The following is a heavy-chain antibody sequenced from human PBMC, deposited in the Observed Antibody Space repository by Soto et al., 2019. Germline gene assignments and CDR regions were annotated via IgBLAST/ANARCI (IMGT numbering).Heavy chain of an antibody. V-gene: IGHV3-11*01. CDR1: GVTFSDYY. CDR2: ISSSGSTI. D-gene: IGHD6-19*01. CDR3: AREAIAVAGIIGAFDI. J-gene: IGHJ3*02. Sequence: GGSLRLSCAASGVTFSDYYMSWIRQAPGKGLEWVSYISSSGSTIYYADSVKGRFTISRDNAKNSLYLQMNSLRAEDTAVYYCAREAIAVAGIIGAFDIWGQGTMVTVSS.